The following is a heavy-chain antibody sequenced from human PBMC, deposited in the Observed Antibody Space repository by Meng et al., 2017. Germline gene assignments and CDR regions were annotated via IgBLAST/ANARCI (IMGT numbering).Heavy chain of an antibody. J-gene: IGHJ4*02. CDR3: ARGHIVVVTAILGC. D-gene: IGHD2-21*02. Sequence: GESLKISCAASGFTFSSYAMHWVRQAPGKGLEGVAVISYDGSNKYYADSVKGRFTISRDNSKNTLYLQMNSLRAEDTAVYYCARGHIVVVTAILGCWGQGTLVTVSS. V-gene: IGHV3-30*01. CDR1: GFTFSSYA. CDR2: ISYDGSNK.